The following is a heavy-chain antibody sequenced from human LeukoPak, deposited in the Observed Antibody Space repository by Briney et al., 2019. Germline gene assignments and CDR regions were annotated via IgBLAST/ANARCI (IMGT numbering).Heavy chain of an antibody. V-gene: IGHV3-43*02. CDR3: AKHSLWAYDY. D-gene: IGHD7-27*01. CDR2: INGNGAST. J-gene: IGHJ4*02. Sequence: GGALRLSCAASGVTFCDYAMHWVRQAPGKGLELVSIINGNGASTHYADSVKGRFTVSRDNSKHSLYLQMHSLTTEDNAFYYCAKHSLWAYDYWGQGTLVTVSS. CDR1: GVTFCDYA.